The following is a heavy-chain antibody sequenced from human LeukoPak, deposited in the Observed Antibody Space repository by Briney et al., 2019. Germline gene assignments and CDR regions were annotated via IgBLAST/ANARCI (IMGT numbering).Heavy chain of an antibody. J-gene: IGHJ4*02. CDR1: GFTFSGYA. Sequence: GGSLRLSCAASGFTFSGYAMSWVRQAPGKGLEWVSAISGSGGSTYYADSVKGRFTISRDNSKNTLYLQMNSLRAEDTAVYYCARGITMIVVVITPLDYWGQGTLVTVSS. CDR3: ARGITMIVVVITPLDY. D-gene: IGHD3-22*01. CDR2: ISGSGGST. V-gene: IGHV3-23*01.